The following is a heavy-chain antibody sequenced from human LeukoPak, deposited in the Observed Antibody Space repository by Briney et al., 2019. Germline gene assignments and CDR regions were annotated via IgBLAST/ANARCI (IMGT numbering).Heavy chain of an antibody. CDR2: INGDGRST. V-gene: IGHV3-74*01. J-gene: IGHJ4*02. D-gene: IGHD2-8*02. CDR1: GFTFSSYW. Sequence: PGGSLRLSCVASGFTFSSYWMHWVRQAPGKGLVWVSRINGDGRSTSYADSVKGRFTISRDNAKNTLYLQINSLRAEDTALYYCARDQLYCTGGYCYFDSWGQGTLVTVSS. CDR3: ARDQLYCTGGYCYFDS.